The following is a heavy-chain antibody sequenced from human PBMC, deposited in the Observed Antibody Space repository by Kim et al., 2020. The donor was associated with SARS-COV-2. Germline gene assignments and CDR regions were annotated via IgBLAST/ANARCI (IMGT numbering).Heavy chain of an antibody. CDR2: IKQDGSEK. J-gene: IGHJ6*02. Sequence: GGSLRLSCAASGFTFSSYWMSWVRQAPGKGLEWVANIKQDGSEKYYVDSVKGRFTISRDNAKNSLYLQMNSLRAEDTAVYYCAREAALPYCSSTSCYYYYYDGMDVWGQGTTVTVSS. D-gene: IGHD2-2*01. CDR3: AREAALPYCSSTSCYYYYYDGMDV. CDR1: GFTFSSYW. V-gene: IGHV3-7*01.